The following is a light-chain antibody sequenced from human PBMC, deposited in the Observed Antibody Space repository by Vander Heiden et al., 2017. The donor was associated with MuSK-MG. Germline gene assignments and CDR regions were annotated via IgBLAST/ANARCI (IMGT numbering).Light chain of an antibody. Sequence: DIRMTQSPSSLSASVGDRVTITCQASQDISTSLNWYQQKPRKAPKLLIYDASHLETGVPSRFSGSGSGTDFTFTISSLQPEDIATYYCQQEDNLPYTFGQGTKLEIK. CDR2: DAS. CDR3: QQEDNLPYT. CDR1: QDISTS. V-gene: IGKV1-33*01. J-gene: IGKJ2*01.